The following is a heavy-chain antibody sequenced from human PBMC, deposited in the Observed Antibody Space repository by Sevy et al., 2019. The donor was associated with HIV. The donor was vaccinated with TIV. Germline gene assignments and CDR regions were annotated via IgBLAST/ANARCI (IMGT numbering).Heavy chain of an antibody. CDR1: GGSISSGGYY. V-gene: IGHV4-31*03. Sequence: SETLSLTCTVSGGSISSGGYYWSWIRQHPGKGLEWIGYIYYSGSTYYYPSLKSRVTISVDTSKNQFSLKLSSVTAADTAVYYCARWTAAGTEIDYWGQGTLVTVSS. CDR3: ARWTAAGTEIDY. J-gene: IGHJ4*02. D-gene: IGHD6-13*01. CDR2: IYYSGST.